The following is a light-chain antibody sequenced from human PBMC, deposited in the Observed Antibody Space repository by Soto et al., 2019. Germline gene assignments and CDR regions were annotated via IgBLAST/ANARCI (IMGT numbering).Light chain of an antibody. Sequence: EIVLTQSPATLSLSPGERATLACRASQSVSSYFAWYQHKPGQAPRLLIYDASHSATGIPARFSGSGSGTGFTLTISSLEPEDFALYYCRRRSNWPGSFGQGTRLEI. V-gene: IGKV3-11*01. CDR1: QSVSSY. CDR3: RRRSNWPGS. CDR2: DAS. J-gene: IGKJ5*01.